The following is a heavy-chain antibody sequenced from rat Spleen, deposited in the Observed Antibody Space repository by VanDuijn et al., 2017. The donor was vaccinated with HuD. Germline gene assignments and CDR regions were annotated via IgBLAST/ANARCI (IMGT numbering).Heavy chain of an antibody. CDR2: ISFEGSAT. Sequence: EVQLVESGGGLVQPGRSLKLSCEASGFIFSNYYMAWVRQAPKKGLEWVASISFEGSATYYGDSVKGRFTISRDNTKSTLYLQMDSLRSEDTATYYCARSVFDYWGQGVMVTVSS. V-gene: IGHV5-22*01. CDR1: GFIFSNYY. J-gene: IGHJ2*01. CDR3: ARSVFDY.